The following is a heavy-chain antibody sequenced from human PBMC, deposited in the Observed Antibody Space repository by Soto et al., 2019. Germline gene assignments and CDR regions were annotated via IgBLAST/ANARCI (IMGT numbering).Heavy chain of an antibody. D-gene: IGHD6-13*01. Sequence: PSETLSLTCTVSGGSISSGNYYWRWIRQPPGKGLEWIGYIYYSGSTYSNPSLKSRLTISVDTSNNQFSLKLNSVTAADAAVYYCARSGLIAVTGTGYFDYWGQGTLVTV. V-gene: IGHV4-30-4*01. CDR3: ARSGLIAVTGTGYFDY. CDR1: GGSISSGNYY. CDR2: IYYSGST. J-gene: IGHJ4*02.